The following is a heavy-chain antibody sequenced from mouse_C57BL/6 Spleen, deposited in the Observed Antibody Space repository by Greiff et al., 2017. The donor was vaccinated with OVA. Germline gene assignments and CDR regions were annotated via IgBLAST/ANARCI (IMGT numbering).Heavy chain of an antibody. CDR3: RREAAQAGFAY. CDR1: GFTFSSYE. Sequence: DVKVEESGAGLVKPGGSLKLSCAASGFTFSSYEMSWVRQTSEQRLEWVAYISSGGDYIEYAGTVQGRYTIARDNARNTLYLQRSSLKSDDTAMYYCRREAAQAGFAYWGQGTLVTVSA. D-gene: IGHD3-2*02. CDR2: ISSGGDYI. J-gene: IGHJ3*01. V-gene: IGHV5-9-1*02.